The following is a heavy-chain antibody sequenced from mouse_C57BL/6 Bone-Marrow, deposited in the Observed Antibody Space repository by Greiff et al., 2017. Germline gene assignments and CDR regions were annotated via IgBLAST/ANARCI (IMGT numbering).Heavy chain of an antibody. CDR3: ARWGYAMYY. Sequence: VQLQQSGAELMKPGDPVKLSCKATGYTFPGYWIEWVKQRPGHGLEWIGEILPGSGSTNYNEKMKGKATFTADTSYNTFYMQLSSLTTEDSANYYCARWGYAMYYGGQGNSVTVSS. CDR2: ILPGSGST. V-gene: IGHV1-9*01. J-gene: IGHJ4*01. CDR1: GYTFPGYW.